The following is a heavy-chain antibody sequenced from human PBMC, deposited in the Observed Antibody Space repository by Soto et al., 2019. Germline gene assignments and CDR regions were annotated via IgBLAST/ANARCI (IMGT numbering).Heavy chain of an antibody. CDR1: GFTFSSYA. D-gene: IGHD3-10*01. CDR2: ISGSGGST. CDR3: AKDRGVIITPFDY. Sequence: EVQLLESGGGLVQPGGSLRLSRAASGFTFSSYAMSWVRQAPGKGLEWVSAISGSGGSTYYADSVKGRFTISRDNSKNTLYLQMNSLRAEDTAVYYCAKDRGVIITPFDYWGQGTLVTVSS. V-gene: IGHV3-23*01. J-gene: IGHJ4*02.